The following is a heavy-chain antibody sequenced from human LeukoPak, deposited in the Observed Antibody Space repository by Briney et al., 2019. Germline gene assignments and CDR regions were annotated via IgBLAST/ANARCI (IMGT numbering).Heavy chain of an antibody. CDR3: ARAVGPFDI. CDR1: GFTFSTYG. V-gene: IGHV3-33*01. J-gene: IGHJ3*02. CDR2: TWYDGSIK. D-gene: IGHD3-16*01. Sequence: GRSLRLSCAASGFTFSTYGMHWVRQAPGKGLEWVAVTWYDGSIKYYADSVKGRFTISRDNSKNTLYLQMNSLRAEDTAVYYCARAVGPFDIWGQGTIVIVSS.